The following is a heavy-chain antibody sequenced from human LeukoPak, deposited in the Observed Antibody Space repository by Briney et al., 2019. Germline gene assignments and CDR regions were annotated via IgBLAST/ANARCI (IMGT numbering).Heavy chain of an antibody. D-gene: IGHD2-2*01. J-gene: IGHJ4*02. CDR3: ARDSAADPLFDY. CDR1: AYTFTSYG. CDR2: ISAYNGNT. Sequence: GASVKVSCKAAAYTFTSYGISWVRQAPGQGLEWMGWISAYNGNTNYAQTLQGRVTMTTDTSTSTAYMELSSLRSEDTAVYYCARDSAADPLFDYWGQGTLVTVSS. V-gene: IGHV1-18*01.